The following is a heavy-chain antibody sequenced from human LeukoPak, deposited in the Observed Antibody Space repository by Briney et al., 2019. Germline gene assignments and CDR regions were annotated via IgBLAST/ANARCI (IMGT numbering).Heavy chain of an antibody. V-gene: IGHV4-31*03. Sequence: PSETLSLTCTVSGGSISSGGYYWSWIRQHPGKGLEWIGYIFYSGSTYYNPSLKSRVTISLDTSKNQFSLKLSSVTAADTAVYYCARDTYYYGSGSRPENWFDPWGQGTLVTVSS. CDR3: ARDTYYYGSGSRPENWFDP. D-gene: IGHD3-10*01. CDR2: IFYSGST. CDR1: GGSISSGGYY. J-gene: IGHJ5*02.